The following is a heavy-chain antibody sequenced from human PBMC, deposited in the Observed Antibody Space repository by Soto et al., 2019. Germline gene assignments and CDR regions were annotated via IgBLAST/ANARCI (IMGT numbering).Heavy chain of an antibody. CDR3: AKDTAVSGTFVVTFDS. CDR1: GLTFRSYA. Sequence: EVQLVDSGGGLVQPGGSLRLSCAASGLTFRSYAMSWVRQAPGKGLEWVSSISGSGGSAFYVDSVKGRFTISRDNSKNTLQLQMNSLRADDTAIYYCAKDTAVSGTFVVTFDSWGQGSLVTVSS. D-gene: IGHD6-19*01. J-gene: IGHJ4*02. V-gene: IGHV3-23*04. CDR2: ISGSGGSA.